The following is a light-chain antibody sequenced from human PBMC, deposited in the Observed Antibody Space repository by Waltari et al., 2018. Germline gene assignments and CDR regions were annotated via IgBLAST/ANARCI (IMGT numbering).Light chain of an antibody. CDR3: ATWDDSLNAWV. Sequence: QSVLTQSPSASGTPGQRVTISCSGSSSNIGANYVYWYQPFPGTAPRLLSYRSYQRPSGVPDRFSGSKSGTSASLAISGLRSEDEADYYCATWDDSLNAWVFGGGTRLTAL. CDR2: RSY. V-gene: IGLV1-47*01. CDR1: SSNIGANY. J-gene: IGLJ3*02.